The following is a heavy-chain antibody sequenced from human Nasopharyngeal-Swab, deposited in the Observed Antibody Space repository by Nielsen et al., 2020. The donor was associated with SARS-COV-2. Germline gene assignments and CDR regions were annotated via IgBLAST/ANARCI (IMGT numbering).Heavy chain of an antibody. CDR2: ISWNSGSI. Sequence: VRQAPGKGLEWVSGISWNSGSIGYADSVKGRFTISRDNAKNSLYLQMNSLRAEDTALYYCANGDYYDSSGYYRWGQGTLVTVSS. V-gene: IGHV3-9*01. CDR3: ANGDYYDSSGYYR. D-gene: IGHD3-22*01. J-gene: IGHJ5*02.